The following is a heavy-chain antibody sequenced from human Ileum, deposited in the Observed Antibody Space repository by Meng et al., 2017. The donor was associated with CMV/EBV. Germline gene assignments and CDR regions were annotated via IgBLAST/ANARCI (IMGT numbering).Heavy chain of an antibody. V-gene: IGHV3-48*03. Sequence: GESLKISCAASGFSFSRYEMNRVRQAPGKGLELVSYIGSSGATIYYADSVKGRFTISRDNARNSLYLQMNSLKAEDTAVYYCAKTTYYYYFDYWGQGTLVTVSS. J-gene: IGHJ4*02. CDR1: GFSFSRYE. CDR3: AKTTYYYYFDY. CDR2: IGSSGATI. D-gene: IGHD3-10*01.